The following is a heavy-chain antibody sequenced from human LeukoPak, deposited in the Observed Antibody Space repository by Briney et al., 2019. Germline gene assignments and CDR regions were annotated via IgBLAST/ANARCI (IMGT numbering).Heavy chain of an antibody. Sequence: GGSLRLSCAASGFTFSTHGMHWVRQAPGKGLEWVSFIRYDGSNKYYADSVKGRFTISRDNSKNTLYLQMNRLRAEDTAVYYCAKDTTTVTGHAFDIWGQGTMVTVSS. CDR1: GFTFSTHG. V-gene: IGHV3-30*02. CDR3: AKDTTTVTGHAFDI. D-gene: IGHD4-17*01. CDR2: IRYDGSNK. J-gene: IGHJ3*02.